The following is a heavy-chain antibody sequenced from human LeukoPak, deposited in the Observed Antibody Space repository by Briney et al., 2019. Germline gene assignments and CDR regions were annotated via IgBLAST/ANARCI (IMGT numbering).Heavy chain of an antibody. D-gene: IGHD6-19*01. V-gene: IGHV3-23*01. J-gene: IGHJ4*02. CDR2: ISGSGGTT. CDR1: GFTFSSYA. Sequence: GGSLRLSCAASGFTFSSYAMSWVRQAPGKGLEWVSAISGSGGTTYYADSVKGRFTISRDSSKNTLYLQMSSLRAEDSAVYYCAKDPEYSSGWYLDYWGQGTLVTVSS. CDR3: AKDPEYSSGWYLDY.